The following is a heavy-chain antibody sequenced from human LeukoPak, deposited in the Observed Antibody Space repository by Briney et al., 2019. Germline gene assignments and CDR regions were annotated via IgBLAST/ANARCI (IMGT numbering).Heavy chain of an antibody. D-gene: IGHD3-22*01. Sequence: SETLSLTCTVSGGSISSSSYYWGWIRQPPGKGLEWIGSIYCSGSTYYNPSLKSRVTISVDTSKNQFSLKLSSVTAADTAVYYCASAGYYYDSSGYYYFDYWGQGTLVTVSS. CDR2: IYCSGST. J-gene: IGHJ4*02. V-gene: IGHV4-39*01. CDR3: ASAGYYYDSSGYYYFDY. CDR1: GGSISSSSYY.